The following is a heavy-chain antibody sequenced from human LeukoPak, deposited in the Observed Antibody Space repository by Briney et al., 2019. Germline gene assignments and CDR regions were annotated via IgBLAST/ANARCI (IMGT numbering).Heavy chain of an antibody. CDR2: IYYSGST. D-gene: IGHD6-13*01. V-gene: IGHV4-59*08. J-gene: IGHJ6*02. CDR1: GGSISSYY. CDR3: ARHRRVGSSSWYGGYYYYGMDV. Sequence: SETLSLTCTVSGGSISSYYWSWIRQPPGKGLEWIGYIYYSGSTNYNPSLKSRVTISVDTSKNQFSLKLSSVTAADTAVYYCARHRRVGSSSWYGGYYYYGMDVWGQGTTATVSS.